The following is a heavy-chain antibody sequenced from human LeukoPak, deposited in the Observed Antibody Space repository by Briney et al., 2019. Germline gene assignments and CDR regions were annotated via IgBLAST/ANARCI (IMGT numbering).Heavy chain of an antibody. CDR1: GGSFRGYY. Sequence: SETLSLTCAVYGGSFRGYYWSWIRQPPGKGLEWIGEINHSGSTNYNASRKGRVTISVGTSKNQFSLKLSSVTVANTAVYYGARHLNKEGVPATVVWFDPWGQGTLVTVSS. D-gene: IGHD2-2*01. CDR2: INHSGST. CDR3: ARHLNKEGVPATVVWFDP. J-gene: IGHJ5*02. V-gene: IGHV4-34*01.